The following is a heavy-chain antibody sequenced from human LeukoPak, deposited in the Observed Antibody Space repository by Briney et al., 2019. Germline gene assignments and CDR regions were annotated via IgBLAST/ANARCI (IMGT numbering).Heavy chain of an antibody. CDR3: ARDPSSGWFAFNY. CDR1: GGSISSYY. D-gene: IGHD6-19*01. J-gene: IGHJ4*02. CDR2: IYYNGNT. V-gene: IGHV4-59*01. Sequence: SETLSLTCTVSGGSISSYYWSWIRQPPGKGLEWIGYIYYNGNTNYNPSLKSRVTMSVDTSKNQFSLKLSPVTAADTAVYCCARDPSSGWFAFNYWGQGTLVTVSS.